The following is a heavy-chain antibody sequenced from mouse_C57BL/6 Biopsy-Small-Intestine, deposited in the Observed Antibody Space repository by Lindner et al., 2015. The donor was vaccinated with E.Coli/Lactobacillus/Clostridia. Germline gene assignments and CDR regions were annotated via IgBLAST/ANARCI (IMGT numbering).Heavy chain of an antibody. J-gene: IGHJ1*03. CDR3: ASRYGSSYYWYFDV. CDR2: INPSTGGT. V-gene: IGHV1-42*01. CDR1: GYSFTGYY. D-gene: IGHD1-1*01. Sequence: VQLQESGPELVKPGASVKISCKASGYSFTGYYMNWVKQSPEKSLEWIGEINPSTGGTTYNQKFKAKATLTVDKSSSTAYMQLKSLTSEDSAVYYCASRYGSSYYWYFDVWGHRDHGHRLL.